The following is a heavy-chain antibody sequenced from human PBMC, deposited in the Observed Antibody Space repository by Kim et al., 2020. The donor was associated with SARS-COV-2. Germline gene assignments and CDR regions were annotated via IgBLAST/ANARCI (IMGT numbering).Heavy chain of an antibody. V-gene: IGHV3-21*01. CDR3: ARSEWVKRAFDI. J-gene: IGHJ3*02. Sequence: YYADSVKGRFTISRDNAKNALYLQMNSLRAEDTAVYYCARSEWVKRAFDIWGQGTMVTVSS. D-gene: IGHD2-8*01.